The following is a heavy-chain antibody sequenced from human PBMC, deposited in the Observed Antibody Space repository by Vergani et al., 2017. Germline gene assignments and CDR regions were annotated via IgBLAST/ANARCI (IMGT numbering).Heavy chain of an antibody. J-gene: IGHJ4*02. CDR1: GASIRSSNYY. Sequence: QLQLQESGPGLVKPSATLSLTCSVSGASIRSSNYYWGWIRQPPGKGLEWIASIYYSGSTYYNPSLKSRVTISVDTSKNQFSLKLSSVTAADTAVYYCARGVDGYNPFDYWGQGTLVTVSS. V-gene: IGHV4-39*07. D-gene: IGHD5-24*01. CDR2: IYYSGST. CDR3: ARGVDGYNPFDY.